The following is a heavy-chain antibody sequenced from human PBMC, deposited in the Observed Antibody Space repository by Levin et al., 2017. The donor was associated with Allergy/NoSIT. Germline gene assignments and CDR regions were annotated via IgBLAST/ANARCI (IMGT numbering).Heavy chain of an antibody. D-gene: IGHD1-7*01. V-gene: IGHV1-8*01. CDR2: MNPNSGNT. CDR1: GYTFTSYD. Sequence: ASVKVSCKASGYTFTSYDINWVRQATGQGLEWMGWMNPNSGNTGYAQKFQGRVTMTRNTSISTAYMELSSLRSEDTAVYYCARGETTTGWFDPWGQGTLVTVSS. J-gene: IGHJ5*02. CDR3: ARGETTTGWFDP.